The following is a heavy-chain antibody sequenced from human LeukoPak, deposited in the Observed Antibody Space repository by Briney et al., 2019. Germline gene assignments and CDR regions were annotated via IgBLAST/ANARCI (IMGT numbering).Heavy chain of an antibody. V-gene: IGHV1-18*01. CDR3: ARGRREYCSGGSCYPNIDY. J-gene: IGHJ4*02. Sequence: GSSVKVSCKASGYTFTSYGISWVRQAPGQGLEWMGWISAYNGNTNYAQKLQGRVTMTTDTSTSTAYMELRSLRSDDTAVYYCARGRREYCSGGSCYPNIDYWGQGTLVTVSS. CDR2: ISAYNGNT. D-gene: IGHD2-15*01. CDR1: GYTFTSYG.